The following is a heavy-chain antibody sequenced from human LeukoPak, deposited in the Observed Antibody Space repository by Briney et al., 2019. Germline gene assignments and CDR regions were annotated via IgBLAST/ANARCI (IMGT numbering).Heavy chain of an antibody. CDR3: ARDKQPGDY. D-gene: IGHD5-18*01. Sequence: SETLSLTCTVSGVSISGYYWGWIRQPPGKGLEWNGYIYYSGSSTHNPSLKSRVTISVDTPKNQFSLKLSSVTAADTAVYYCARDKQPGDYWGQGTLVTVSS. CDR2: IYYSGSS. J-gene: IGHJ4*02. CDR1: GVSISGYY. V-gene: IGHV4-59*01.